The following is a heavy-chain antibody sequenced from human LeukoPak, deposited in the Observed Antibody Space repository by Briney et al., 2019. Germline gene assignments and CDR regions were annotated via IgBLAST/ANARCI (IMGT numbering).Heavy chain of an antibody. D-gene: IGHD3-3*01. Sequence: SETLSLTCAVSGGSINSGGYSWSWIRQPPGKGLEWIGYIYHSGSTYYNPSLKSRVTISVDRSKNQFSLKLSSVTAADTAVYYCARVQFWSGYNWFDPWGQGTLVTVSS. CDR1: GGSINSGGYS. J-gene: IGHJ5*02. CDR2: IYHSGST. CDR3: ARVQFWSGYNWFDP. V-gene: IGHV4-30-2*01.